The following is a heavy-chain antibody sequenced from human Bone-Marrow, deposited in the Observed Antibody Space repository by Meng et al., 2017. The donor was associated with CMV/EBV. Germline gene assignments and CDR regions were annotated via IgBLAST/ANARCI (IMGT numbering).Heavy chain of an antibody. Sequence: ASVKVSCKASGFTFSTYVITWVRQAPGQGLEWMGWFNGYNGDTNYAQKAQGRVTVTIDTSTNTAYMEMRSLRSDDTAVYYCARGRMRADFDCWGQGTLVTVS. CDR2: FNGYNGDT. CDR1: GFTFSTYV. CDR3: ARGRMRADFDC. J-gene: IGHJ4*02. V-gene: IGHV1-18*01.